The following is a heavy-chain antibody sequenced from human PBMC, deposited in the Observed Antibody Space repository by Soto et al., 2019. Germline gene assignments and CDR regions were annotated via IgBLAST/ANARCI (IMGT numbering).Heavy chain of an antibody. V-gene: IGHV4-59*08. Sequence: SETLSLTCTVSGGSISSYYWIWIRQPPGKGLEWIGYIYYSGSTNYNPSLKIRVTISVDTSKNQFSLKLSSVTAADTAVYYCARYRSGSYYNVNYYYMDVWGKGTTVT. D-gene: IGHD3-10*01. CDR1: GGSISSYY. CDR3: ARYRSGSYYNVNYYYMDV. CDR2: IYYSGST. J-gene: IGHJ6*03.